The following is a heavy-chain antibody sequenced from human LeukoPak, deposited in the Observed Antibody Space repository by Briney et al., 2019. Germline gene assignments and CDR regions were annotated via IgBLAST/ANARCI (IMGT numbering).Heavy chain of an antibody. D-gene: IGHD3-22*01. CDR3: ARDMALYDSSGYYYDFDY. J-gene: IGHJ4*02. V-gene: IGHV4-4*07. Sequence: PSETLSLTCTVSGGSISSYYWSWIRQPAGKGLEWIGRIYTSGSTNYNPSLKSRVTMSVDTSKNQFSLKLSSVTAADTAVYYCARDMALYDSSGYYYDFDYWGQGTLVTVSS. CDR2: IYTSGST. CDR1: GGSISSYY.